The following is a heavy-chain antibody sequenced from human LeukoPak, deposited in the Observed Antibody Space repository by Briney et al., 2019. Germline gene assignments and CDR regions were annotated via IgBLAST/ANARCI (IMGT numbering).Heavy chain of an antibody. CDR3: AKPIYHYYGMDV. Sequence: SGGSLRLSCAASGFTFNSYAMSWVRQAPGKGLEWVSAISGSGGSTYYADSVKGRFTISRDNSKNTLYLQMNSLRAEDTAVYYCAKPIYHYYGMDVWGQGTTVTVSS. CDR2: ISGSGGST. V-gene: IGHV3-23*01. J-gene: IGHJ6*02. CDR1: GFTFNSYA. D-gene: IGHD3-9*01.